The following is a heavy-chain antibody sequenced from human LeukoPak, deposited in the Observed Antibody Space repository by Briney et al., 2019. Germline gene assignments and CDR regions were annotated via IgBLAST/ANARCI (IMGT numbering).Heavy chain of an antibody. CDR3: TRETSSRYFDY. J-gene: IGHJ4*02. V-gene: IGHV1-8*01. Sequence: ASVKVSCKASGYTLTSYDINWVRQATGQGLEWMGWMNPNSGRTGYAQNFQGRITITGNTSISTAYLELSSLRSDDTAVYYCTRETSSRYFDYWGQGTLVTVSS. CDR2: MNPNSGRT. CDR1: GYTLTSYD.